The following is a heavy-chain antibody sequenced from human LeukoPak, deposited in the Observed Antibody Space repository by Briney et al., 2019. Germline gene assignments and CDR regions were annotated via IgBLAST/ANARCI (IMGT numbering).Heavy chain of an antibody. V-gene: IGHV1-69*05. CDR3: ARHGESIATGMREGYNLRLYGMDV. D-gene: IGHD5-24*01. CDR2: IIPIFGAA. CDR1: GGTFSSYA. J-gene: IGHJ6*02. Sequence: ASVTVSCTASGGTFSSYAISWVRQAPGQGLEWMGGIIPIFGAANYAQTFQGRVTITTDESTSTAYMELSSLRSEDTAVYYCARHGESIATGMREGYNLRLYGMDVWGQRTTVTVSS.